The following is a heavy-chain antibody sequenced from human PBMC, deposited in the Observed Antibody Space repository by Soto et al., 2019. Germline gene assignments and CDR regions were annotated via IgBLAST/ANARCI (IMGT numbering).Heavy chain of an antibody. CDR1: GYTFTSYA. CDR2: INAGNGNT. Sequence: QVQLVQSGAEVKKPGASVKVSCKASGYTFTSYAMHWVRQAPGQRLEWMRWINAGNGNTKYSQKFQGRVTITRDTSASTAYMELSSLRSEDTAVYYCARDRGVAGASYFDYWGQGTLVTVSS. CDR3: ARDRGVAGASYFDY. J-gene: IGHJ4*02. V-gene: IGHV1-3*01. D-gene: IGHD6-19*01.